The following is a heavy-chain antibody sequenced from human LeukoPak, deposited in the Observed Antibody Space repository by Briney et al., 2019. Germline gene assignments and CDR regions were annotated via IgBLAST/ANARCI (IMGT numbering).Heavy chain of an antibody. CDR3: ARDRGRLRLGELSLQAY. V-gene: IGHV1-2*06. CDR2: INPNSGGT. Sequence: ASVKVSCKASGCTFTGYYMHWVRQAPGQGLEWMGRINPNSGGTNYAQKFQGRVTMTRDTSISTAYMELSRLRSDDTAVYYCARDRGRLRLGELSLQAYWGQGTLVTVSS. D-gene: IGHD3-16*02. CDR1: GCTFTGYY. J-gene: IGHJ4*02.